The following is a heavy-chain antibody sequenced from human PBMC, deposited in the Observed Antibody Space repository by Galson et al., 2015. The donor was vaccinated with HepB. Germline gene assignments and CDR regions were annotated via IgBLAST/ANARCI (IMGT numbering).Heavy chain of an antibody. CDR3: AREGMTAVTNFGL. J-gene: IGHJ4*02. CDR2: TWYDGSNK. V-gene: IGHV3-33*01. D-gene: IGHD4-17*01. Sequence: SLRLSCAASGFTFSNYGMHWVRQAPGKGLEWVAVTWYDGSNKYYADSVKGRFTISRDNAKNTLYLQLSSLRAEDTAVYYCAREGMTAVTNFGLWGQGTLVTVSS. CDR1: GFTFSNYG.